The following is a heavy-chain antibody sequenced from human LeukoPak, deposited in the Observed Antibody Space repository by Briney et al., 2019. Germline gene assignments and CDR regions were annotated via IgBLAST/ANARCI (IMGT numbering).Heavy chain of an antibody. Sequence: SVKVPCKASGFTFTSSAMQWVRQARGQRLEWIGWIVVGSGNTNYAQKFQERVTITRDMSTSTAYMELSSLRSEDTAVYYCAADYSYYDSSGPMGYWGQGTLVTVSS. CDR2: IVVGSGNT. J-gene: IGHJ4*02. CDR1: GFTFTSSA. D-gene: IGHD3-22*01. V-gene: IGHV1-58*02. CDR3: AADYSYYDSSGPMGY.